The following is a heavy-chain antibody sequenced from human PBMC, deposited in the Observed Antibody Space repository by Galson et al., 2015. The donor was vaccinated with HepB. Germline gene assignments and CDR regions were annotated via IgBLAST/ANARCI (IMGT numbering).Heavy chain of an antibody. V-gene: IGHV3-21*01. CDR1: GFTFSSYS. Sequence: SLRLSCAASGFTFSSYSMNWVRQAPGKGLEWVSSISSSSSYIYYADSVKGRFTISRDNAKNSLYLQMNSLRAEDTAVYYCARDPRRFRELPIGANWFDPWGQGTLVTVSS. D-gene: IGHD3-10*01. J-gene: IGHJ5*02. CDR3: ARDPRRFRELPIGANWFDP. CDR2: ISSSSSYI.